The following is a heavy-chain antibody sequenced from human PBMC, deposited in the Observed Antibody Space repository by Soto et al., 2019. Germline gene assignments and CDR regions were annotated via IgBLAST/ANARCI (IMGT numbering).Heavy chain of an antibody. V-gene: IGHV3-15*01. CDR1: GFTFSDAW. Sequence: EVQLVESGGGLVKPGGSLRLSCAASGFTFSDAWMSWVRQAPGKGLEWVGLIKKKTDGGTTEYAAPVKGRFTISRDDPKNTLYLQMSSLKTEDTAVYYCRTQWLDWGQGTLVTVSS. CDR2: IKKKTDGGTT. D-gene: IGHD6-19*01. CDR3: RTQWLD. J-gene: IGHJ4*02.